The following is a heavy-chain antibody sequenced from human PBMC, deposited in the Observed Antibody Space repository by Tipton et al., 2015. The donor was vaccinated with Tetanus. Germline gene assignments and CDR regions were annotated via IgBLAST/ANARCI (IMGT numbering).Heavy chain of an antibody. V-gene: IGHV4-34*01. CDR1: GGSFSGYY. Sequence: TLSLTCAVYGGSFSGYYWSWIRQPPGKGLEWIGEINHSGSTNYNPSLKSRVTISVDTSKNQFSLKLSSVTAADTAVYYCARQKVAGREGWFDPWGQGTLVTVSS. J-gene: IGHJ5*02. CDR3: ARQKVAGREGWFDP. D-gene: IGHD6-19*01. CDR2: INHSGST.